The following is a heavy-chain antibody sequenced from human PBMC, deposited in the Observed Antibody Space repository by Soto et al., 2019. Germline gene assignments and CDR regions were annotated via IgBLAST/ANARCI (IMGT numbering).Heavy chain of an antibody. CDR3: AREPDVAAAEYYFDD. Sequence: ASVKVSCKASGYTFTSYYMHWVRQAPGQGLEWMGIINPSGGSTSYAQKFQGRVTMTRDTSTSTVYMELSSLRSEDTAVYYCAREPDVAAAEYYFDDWGQGTLVTVSS. CDR2: INPSGGST. CDR1: GYTFTSYY. J-gene: IGHJ4*02. D-gene: IGHD6-13*01. V-gene: IGHV1-46*03.